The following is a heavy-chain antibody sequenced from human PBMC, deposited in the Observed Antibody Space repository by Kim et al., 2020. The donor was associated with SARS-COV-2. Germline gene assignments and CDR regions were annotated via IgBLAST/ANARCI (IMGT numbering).Heavy chain of an antibody. D-gene: IGHD6-19*01. CDR2: IYPGDSDT. J-gene: IGHJ4*02. CDR1: GYSFASYW. V-gene: IGHV5-51*01. CDR3: ARRTRTYSSGWYEDPYFDY. Sequence: GESLKISCKGSGYSFASYWIGWVRQMPGKGLEWMGIIYPGDSDTRYSPSFQGQVTISADKSISTAYLQWSSLKASETAMYYCARRTRTYSSGWYEDPYFDYWGQGTLVTVSS.